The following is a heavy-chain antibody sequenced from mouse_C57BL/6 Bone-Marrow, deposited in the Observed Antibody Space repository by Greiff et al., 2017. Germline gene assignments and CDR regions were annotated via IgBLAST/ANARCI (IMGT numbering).Heavy chain of an antibody. D-gene: IGHD2-4*01. CDR2: IHPNSGST. CDR3: AAVYDYDETY. J-gene: IGHJ3*01. V-gene: IGHV1-64*01. CDR1: GYTFTSYW. Sequence: QVQLQQPGAELVKPGASVKLSCKASGYTFTSYWMHWVKQRPGQGLEWIGMIHPNSGSTNYNEKFKSKATLTVDKSSSTAYMQLSSLTSEDSAFYYCAAVYDYDETYWGQETLVTVSA.